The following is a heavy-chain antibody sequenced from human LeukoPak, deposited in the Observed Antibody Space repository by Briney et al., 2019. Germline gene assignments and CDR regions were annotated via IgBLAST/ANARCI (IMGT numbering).Heavy chain of an antibody. V-gene: IGHV3-48*02. Sequence: GGSLRLSCAASGFTFSSYSMNWVRQAPGKGLEWVSYISSSGGTLNYADSVKGRFTISGDNAKNSLYLQVNSLRDEDTAVYYCARGTSNFDYWGQGTLVTVSS. J-gene: IGHJ4*02. CDR3: ARGTSNFDY. CDR2: ISSSGGTL. CDR1: GFTFSSYS.